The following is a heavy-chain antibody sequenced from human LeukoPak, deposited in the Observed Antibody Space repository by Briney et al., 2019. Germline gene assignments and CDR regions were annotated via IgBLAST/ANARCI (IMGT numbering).Heavy chain of an antibody. D-gene: IGHD3-3*01. CDR3: ARLSTVDFWSPFDY. Sequence: PGGSLSLSCAASGFTFRHYWMSGVPQAPGKGLEGVANIRQDGSEKNYVDSVKGRFTISRDDAKPSLYLQMNSLRAEDTALYYCARLSTVDFWSPFDYWGQGTLVTVSS. CDR2: IRQDGSEK. CDR1: GFTFRHYW. V-gene: IGHV3-7*05. J-gene: IGHJ4*02.